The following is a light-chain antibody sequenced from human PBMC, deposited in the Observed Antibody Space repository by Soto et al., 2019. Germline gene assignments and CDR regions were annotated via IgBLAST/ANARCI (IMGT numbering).Light chain of an antibody. CDR1: QSVSTY. J-gene: IGKJ4*01. Sequence: EIVLTQSPATLSLSPGERATLSCRASQSVSTYLVWYQQKPGQAPRLLIYDASNRATGIPARCSGSGSGTDFSLTISSLEPEDFAVYYCHQRSNWPLTFGGGTKVEIK. CDR2: DAS. CDR3: HQRSNWPLT. V-gene: IGKV3-11*01.